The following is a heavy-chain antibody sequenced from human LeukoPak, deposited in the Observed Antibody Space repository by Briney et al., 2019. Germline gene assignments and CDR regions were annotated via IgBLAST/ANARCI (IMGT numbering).Heavy chain of an antibody. J-gene: IGHJ4*02. CDR2: ITSSGTTM. CDR3: AREYYGHSFDF. CDR1: GFTFSTYS. D-gene: IGHD3-10*01. V-gene: IGHV3-48*04. Sequence: GVSLRLSCAASGFTFSTYSMNWVRQAPGKGLECVASITSSGTTMYYADSVKGRFTISRDNAKNSLSLQMNSLRAEDTAVYYCAREYYGHSFDFWGQGTLVTVSS.